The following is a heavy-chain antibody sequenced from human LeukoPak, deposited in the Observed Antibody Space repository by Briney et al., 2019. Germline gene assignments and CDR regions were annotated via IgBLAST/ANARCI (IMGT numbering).Heavy chain of an antibody. J-gene: IGHJ6*03. CDR3: ARVGHSRTYYYYYYMDV. V-gene: IGHV3-74*01. CDR2: INSDGSST. CDR1: GFTFSSYW. D-gene: IGHD6-13*01. Sequence: GGSLRLSCAASGFTFSSYWMHWVRQAPGKGLVWVSRINSDGSSTSYADSVKGRFTISRDNAKNTLYLQMNSLRAEDTAVYYCARVGHSRTYYYYYYMDVWGKGTTVTVSS.